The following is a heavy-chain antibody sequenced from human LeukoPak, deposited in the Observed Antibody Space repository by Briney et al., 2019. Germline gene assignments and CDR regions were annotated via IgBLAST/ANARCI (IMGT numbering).Heavy chain of an antibody. CDR1: GFTFSSHA. J-gene: IGHJ4*02. CDR3: ARAAYDSSGYYYDY. V-gene: IGHV3-30-3*01. Sequence: GGSLRLSCAASGFTFSSHAMHWVRQAPGKGLEWVAVISYDGSNKYYADSVKGRFTISRDNSKNTLYLQMNSLRAEDTAVYYCARAAYDSSGYYYDYWGQGTLVTVSS. CDR2: ISYDGSNK. D-gene: IGHD3-22*01.